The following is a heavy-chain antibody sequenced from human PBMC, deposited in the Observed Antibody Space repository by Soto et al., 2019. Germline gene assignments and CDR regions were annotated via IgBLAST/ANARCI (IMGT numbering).Heavy chain of an antibody. CDR2: ISSSSSTI. Sequence: PGGSLRLSCAASGFTFSSYSMNWVRQAPGKGLEWVSYISSSSSTIYYADSVKGRFTISRDNAKNSLYLQMNSLRDEDTAVYYCARAEDLLVVADIRPFDYWGRGTLVTVSS. CDR3: ARAEDLLVVADIRPFDY. D-gene: IGHD2-15*01. CDR1: GFTFSSYS. J-gene: IGHJ4*02. V-gene: IGHV3-48*02.